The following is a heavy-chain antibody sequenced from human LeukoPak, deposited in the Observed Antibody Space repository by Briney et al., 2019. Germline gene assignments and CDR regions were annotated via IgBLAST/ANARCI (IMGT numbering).Heavy chain of an antibody. Sequence: PSETLSLTCTVSGGSISSYYWSWIRQPPGKGLEWIGYIYYSGSTNYNPSLKSRVTISVDTSKNQFSLKPSSVTAADTAVYYCARVERDSSSFDYWGQGTLVTVSS. J-gene: IGHJ4*02. CDR3: ARVERDSSSFDY. V-gene: IGHV4-59*01. CDR1: GGSISSYY. CDR2: IYYSGST. D-gene: IGHD6-6*01.